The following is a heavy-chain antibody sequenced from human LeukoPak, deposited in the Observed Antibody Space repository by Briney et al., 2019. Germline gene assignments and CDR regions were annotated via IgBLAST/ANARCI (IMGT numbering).Heavy chain of an antibody. CDR3: ARDRSEYNWNRLFDY. J-gene: IGHJ4*02. V-gene: IGHV4-4*02. CDR1: GGSISSSNW. Sequence: SETLSLTCAVSGGSISSSNWWSWVRQPPGKGLEWIGEIYHSGSTNYNPSLKSRVTISVDKSKNQFSLKLSSVTAADTAVYYCARDRSEYNWNRLFDYWGQGTLVTVSS. CDR2: IYHSGST. D-gene: IGHD1-20*01.